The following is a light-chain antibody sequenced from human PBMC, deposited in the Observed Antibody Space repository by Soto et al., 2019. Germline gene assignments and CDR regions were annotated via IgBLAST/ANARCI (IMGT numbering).Light chain of an antibody. CDR2: DAS. CDR1: QSLNNY. CDR3: QQYYRSSIT. V-gene: IGKV1-5*01. J-gene: IGKJ5*01. Sequence: DIQMTQSPSTLSASVGDRVTITCRASQSLNNYLAWYQQKPGKAPKLLIYDASTLERGVPSRFSGTGSGTAFTLTISSLQPDDFATYYCQQYYRSSITFGQGTRLEI.